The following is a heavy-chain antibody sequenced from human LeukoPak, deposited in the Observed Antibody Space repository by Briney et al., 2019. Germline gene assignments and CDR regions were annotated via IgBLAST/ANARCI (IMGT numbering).Heavy chain of an antibody. CDR3: ASMIAFGGVFEYYFDY. V-gene: IGHV4-39*07. CDR1: GGSISSSSYY. J-gene: IGHJ4*02. CDR2: IYYSGST. Sequence: SETLSLTCTVSGGSISSSSYYWGWIRQPPGKGLEWIGSIYYSGSTNYNPSLKSRVTISVDTSKNQFSLKLSSVTAADTAVYYCASMIAFGGVFEYYFDYWGQGTLVTVSS. D-gene: IGHD3-16*01.